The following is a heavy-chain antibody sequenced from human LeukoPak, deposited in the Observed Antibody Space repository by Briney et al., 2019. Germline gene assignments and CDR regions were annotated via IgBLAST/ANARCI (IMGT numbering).Heavy chain of an antibody. Sequence: GVSLRLSCAASGFTFSNSAMSWVRESPGKGLEWVSFISGYSVTTYYADSVQGRFTVSRDNSKKTLYLQMHNLRDEDTAIYYCAKHYGDYFLDFWGQGTLVTVSS. D-gene: IGHD4-17*01. CDR1: GFTFSNSA. V-gene: IGHV3-23*01. CDR3: AKHYGDYFLDF. J-gene: IGHJ4*02. CDR2: ISGYSVTT.